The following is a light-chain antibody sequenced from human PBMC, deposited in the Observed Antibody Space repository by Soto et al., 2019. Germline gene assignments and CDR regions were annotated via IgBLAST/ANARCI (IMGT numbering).Light chain of an antibody. Sequence: EIVVTQSPLSLPVTPGEPASISCRSSQSLLHSNGYVYLDWYLQKPGQSPQLLIYLASNRASGIPDRFSGSGSGTDFTLKISRVEAEDVGIYYCMQALHTPRFGQGTKVEIK. CDR1: QSLLHSNGYVY. CDR3: MQALHTPR. CDR2: LAS. J-gene: IGKJ1*01. V-gene: IGKV2-28*01.